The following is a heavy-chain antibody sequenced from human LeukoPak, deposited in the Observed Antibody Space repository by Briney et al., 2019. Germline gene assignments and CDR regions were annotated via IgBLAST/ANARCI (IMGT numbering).Heavy chain of an antibody. J-gene: IGHJ3*02. CDR3: ARVLLWFGETSRGAFDI. CDR2: ISWNSGSI. CDR1: GSTFDDYA. D-gene: IGHD3-10*01. Sequence: GGSLRLSCAASGSTFDDYAMHWVRQAPGKGLEWVSGISWNSGSIGYADSVKGRFTISRDNAKNTLYLQMNSLRAEDTAVYYCARVLLWFGETSRGAFDIWGQGTMVTVSS. V-gene: IGHV3-9*01.